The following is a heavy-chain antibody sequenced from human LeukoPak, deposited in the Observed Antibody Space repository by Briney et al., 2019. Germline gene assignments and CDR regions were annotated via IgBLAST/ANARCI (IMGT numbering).Heavy chain of an antibody. CDR1: GDSISTYY. Sequence: ASETLSLTCTVSGDSISTYYWSWIRQPPGKELGWIGYVYYSGTTYYNPSLKSRVTISVDTSKNQFSLKLDSVTAADTAYYYCARGSGYSTLFDYWGQGTLVTVSA. V-gene: IGHV4-59*01. CDR2: VYYSGTT. CDR3: ARGSGYSTLFDY. D-gene: IGHD3-3*01. J-gene: IGHJ4*02.